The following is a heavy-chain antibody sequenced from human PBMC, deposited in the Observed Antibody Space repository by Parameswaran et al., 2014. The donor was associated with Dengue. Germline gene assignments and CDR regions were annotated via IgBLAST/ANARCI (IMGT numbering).Heavy chain of an antibody. V-gene: IGHV4-59*01. J-gene: IGHJ6*02. D-gene: IGHD1-26*01. CDR2: IYYSGST. Sequence: RWIRQPPGKGLEWIGYIYYSGSTNYNPSLKSRVTISVDTSKNQFSLKLSSVTAADTAVYYCARDRYSGSYMNDYYYYYGMDVWGQGTTVTVSS. CDR3: ARDRYSGSYMNDYYYYYGMDV.